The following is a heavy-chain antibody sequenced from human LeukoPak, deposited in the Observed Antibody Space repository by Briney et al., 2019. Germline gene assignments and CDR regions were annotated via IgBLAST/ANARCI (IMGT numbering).Heavy chain of an antibody. Sequence: GGSLRLSCAASGFTFSSYWMSWVRQAPGKGLEWVANIKQDGSDKYYVDSVKGRFTISKDNAKSSLYLQMNSLRAEDTAVYNCARAWIELWSHDYWGQGTLVTVSS. J-gene: IGHJ4*02. V-gene: IGHV3-7*03. D-gene: IGHD5-18*01. CDR2: IKQDGSDK. CDR1: GFTFSSYW. CDR3: ARAWIELWSHDY.